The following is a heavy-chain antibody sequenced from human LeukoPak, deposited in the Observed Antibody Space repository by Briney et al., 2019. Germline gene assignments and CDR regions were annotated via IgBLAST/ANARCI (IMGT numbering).Heavy chain of an antibody. CDR2: IWYDGSNK. CDR1: GFTFSCYG. Sequence: PGGSLRLFCSASGFTFSCYGLHWVRPAPGKGLEWVAVIWYDGSNKYYADSVKGRFTISRDNSKNTLYLQMNSLRAEDTAVYYCARVGRRYSSVDWFDPWGQGTLVTVSS. J-gene: IGHJ5*02. D-gene: IGHD5-18*01. CDR3: ARVGRRYSSVDWFDP. V-gene: IGHV3-33*01.